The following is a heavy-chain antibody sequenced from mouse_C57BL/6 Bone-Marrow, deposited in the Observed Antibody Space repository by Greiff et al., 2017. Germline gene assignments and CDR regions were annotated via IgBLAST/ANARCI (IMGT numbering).Heavy chain of an antibody. V-gene: IGHV1-55*01. CDR3: AREYYSNFYAMDY. Sequence: VQLQQPGAELVKPGDSVKMSCKASGYTFTSYWITWVKQRPGQGLEWIGDIYPGSGSTNYNEKFKSKATLTVDTSSSTAYLQHNSLTSEDSAIYYCAREYYSNFYAMDYWGQRTSVTVSS. CDR1: GYTFTSYW. J-gene: IGHJ4*01. D-gene: IGHD2-5*01. CDR2: IYPGSGST.